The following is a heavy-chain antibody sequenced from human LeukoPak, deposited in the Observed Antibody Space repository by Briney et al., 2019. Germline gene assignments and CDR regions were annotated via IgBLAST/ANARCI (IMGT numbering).Heavy chain of an antibody. CDR1: GYTFTSYG. J-gene: IGHJ4*02. CDR2: ISAYNGNT. Sequence: GASVKVSCKASGYTFTSYGISWVRQAPGQGLEWMGWISAYNGNTNYAQKLQGRVTMTTDTSTSTAYMELRSLRSDDTAVYYCARSRWAYCSSTSCYLVDYWGQGTLVTVSS. V-gene: IGHV1-18*01. CDR3: ARSRWAYCSSTSCYLVDY. D-gene: IGHD2-2*01.